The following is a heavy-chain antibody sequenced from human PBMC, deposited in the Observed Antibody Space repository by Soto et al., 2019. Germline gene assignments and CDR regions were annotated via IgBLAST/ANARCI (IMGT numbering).Heavy chain of an antibody. V-gene: IGHV2-5*02. CDR3: AHCRGGVASF. D-gene: IGHD3-16*01. J-gene: IGHJ4*02. CDR2: VYWDDDK. CDR1: GFSLNTRDVG. Sequence: QITLNESGPALVKPTQTLTLTCTFSGFSLNTRDVGVCWIRQPPGKALEWLGVVYWDDDKTYSPSLKSRLTITKDTPKNQVVLRMTKMDPVDTATYYCAHCRGGVASFWGQGTLVTVSS.